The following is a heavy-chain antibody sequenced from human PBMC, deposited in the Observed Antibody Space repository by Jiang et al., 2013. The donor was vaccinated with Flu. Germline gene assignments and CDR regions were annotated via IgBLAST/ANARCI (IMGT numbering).Heavy chain of an antibody. CDR2: INVANGNT. V-gene: IGHV1-3*01. J-gene: IGHJ5*02. Sequence: SGAEVKKPGASVRVTCKASGDTSFNYAMHWVRQAPGQSLVWMGWINVANGNTRYSENFRGRVTITSDTSANTVYMEVRSLRSEDTAVYFCTRERPGSSFRGWFDPWGQGTLVTVSS. CDR1: GDTSFNYA. CDR3: TRERPGSSFRGWFDP. D-gene: IGHD3-10*01.